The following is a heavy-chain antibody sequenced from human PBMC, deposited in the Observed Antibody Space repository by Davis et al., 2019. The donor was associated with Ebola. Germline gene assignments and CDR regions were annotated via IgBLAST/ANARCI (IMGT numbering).Heavy chain of an antibody. J-gene: IGHJ6*02. V-gene: IGHV3-21*01. CDR1: GFTFSSYS. Sequence: GESLKISCAASGFTFSSYSMNWVRQAPGKGLEWVSSISSSSSYIYYADSVKGRFTISRDNAKNSLYLQMNSLRAEDTAVYYCARDPEVWDYIDYYGTDVWGQGTTVTVSS. D-gene: IGHD3-16*01. CDR3: ARDPEVWDYIDYYGTDV. CDR2: ISSSSSYI.